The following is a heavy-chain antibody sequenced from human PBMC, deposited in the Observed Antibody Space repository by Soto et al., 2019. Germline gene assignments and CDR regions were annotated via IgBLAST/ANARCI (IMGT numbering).Heavy chain of an antibody. CDR2: ISSSSSYI. Sequence: EVQLVESGGGLVKPGGSLRLSCAASGFTFSSYSMNWVRQAPGKGLEWVSSISSSSSYIYYAASVKGRFTISRDNAKNSLYLQMNSLRAEDTAVYYCARGGVGATPFDYWGQGTLVTVSS. V-gene: IGHV3-21*01. CDR1: GFTFSSYS. D-gene: IGHD1-26*01. CDR3: ARGGVGATPFDY. J-gene: IGHJ4*02.